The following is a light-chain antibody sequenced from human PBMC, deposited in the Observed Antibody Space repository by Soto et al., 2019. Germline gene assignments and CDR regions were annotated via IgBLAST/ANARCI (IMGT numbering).Light chain of an antibody. Sequence: DIVMTQSPDSLAVSLGERATINCKSSQSVLYSSNNKNYLAWYQQKPGQPPKLLISWASTRNSGVPDRFSGSGYGPDFTLTISSLQAEDVAVYYCQQYYSTPPTFGPGTKVDIK. V-gene: IGKV4-1*01. CDR2: WAS. CDR1: QSVLYSSNNKNY. J-gene: IGKJ3*01. CDR3: QQYYSTPPT.